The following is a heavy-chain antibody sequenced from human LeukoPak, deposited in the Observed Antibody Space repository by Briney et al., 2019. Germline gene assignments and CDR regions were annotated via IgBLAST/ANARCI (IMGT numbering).Heavy chain of an antibody. V-gene: IGHV3-21*01. J-gene: IGHJ4*02. D-gene: IGHD3-10*01. Sequence: GGSLRLSCAASGFTFSSYEMNWVRQAPGKGLEWVSSISRSSDYIYYSDSVKGRFTISRDNAENSLYLQMNSLKAEDTAVYYCARPMEGYSGSGSWYFDYWGQGTLVTVSS. CDR2: ISRSSDYI. CDR1: GFTFSSYE. CDR3: ARPMEGYSGSGSWYFDY.